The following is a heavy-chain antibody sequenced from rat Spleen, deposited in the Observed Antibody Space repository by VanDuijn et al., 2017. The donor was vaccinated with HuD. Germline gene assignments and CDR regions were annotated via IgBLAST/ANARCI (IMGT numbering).Heavy chain of an antibody. J-gene: IGHJ2*01. V-gene: IGHV5-25*01. CDR1: GFTFNNYY. CDR2: ISSGGGVS. CDR3: AREVSFDY. Sequence: EVQLVESGGGLVQPGRSMKLSCAASGFTFNNYYMAWVRQAPTKGLEWVASISSGGGVSYYRDSVKGRLTISRDNAKSSLYLQMDSLRSEDTATYYCAREVSFDYWGQGVMVTVSS.